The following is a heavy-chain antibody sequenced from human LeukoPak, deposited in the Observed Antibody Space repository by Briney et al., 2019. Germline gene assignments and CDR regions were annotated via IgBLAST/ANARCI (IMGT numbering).Heavy chain of an antibody. D-gene: IGHD1-1*01. J-gene: IGHJ4*02. V-gene: IGHV4-38-2*02. CDR1: GYSISSGYY. CDR2: IYHSGST. Sequence: SETLSLTCTVSGYSISSGYYWGWIRQPPGKGLEWIGSIYHSGSTYYNPSLKSRVTISVDTSKNQFSLKLSSVTAADTAVYYCARDGNWKTSRGNYDYWGQGTLVTVSS. CDR3: ARDGNWKTSRGNYDY.